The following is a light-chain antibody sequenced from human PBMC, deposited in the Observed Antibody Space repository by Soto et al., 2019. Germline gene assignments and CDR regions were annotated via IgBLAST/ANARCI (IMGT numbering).Light chain of an antibody. V-gene: IGKV3-20*01. CDR2: GAS. J-gene: IGKJ1*01. CDR3: QQIGISVTT. CDR1: QSVRNNN. Sequence: EIVLTQSPGTRSLSPGERATLSCRASQSVRNNNLAWYQQKPGQAPRLLIYGASTRTTGITDRFSGSGSGTYFNLTISRLEPEDVALYYCQQIGISVTTFGQGTKVEIK.